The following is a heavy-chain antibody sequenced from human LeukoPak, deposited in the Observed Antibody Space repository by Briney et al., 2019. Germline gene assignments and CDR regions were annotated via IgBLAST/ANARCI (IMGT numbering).Heavy chain of an antibody. CDR2: INHSGST. CDR3: ARAVRAATNYYYGMDV. J-gene: IGHJ6*02. V-gene: IGHV4-34*01. D-gene: IGHD2-15*01. Sequence: PSETLSLTCAVYGGSFSGYYWGWIRQPPGKGLEWIGEINHSGSTNYNPSLKSRVTISVDTSKNQFSLKLSSVTAADTAVYYCARAVRAATNYYYGMDVWGQGTTVTVSS. CDR1: GGSFSGYY.